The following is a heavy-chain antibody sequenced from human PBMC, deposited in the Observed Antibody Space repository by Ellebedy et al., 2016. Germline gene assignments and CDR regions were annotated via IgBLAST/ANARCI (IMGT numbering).Heavy chain of an antibody. Sequence: GESLKISXVTSGFTFTDYAMHWVRQAPGKGLEWVAVISDDGSKKFYSESLKGRFTISRDDSKNTAYLQMNSLRREDTAVYYCANGGDEPDFWGQGTLV. D-gene: IGHD3-3*01. CDR2: ISDDGSKK. V-gene: IGHV3-30*18. CDR3: ANGGDEPDF. CDR1: GFTFTDYA. J-gene: IGHJ4*02.